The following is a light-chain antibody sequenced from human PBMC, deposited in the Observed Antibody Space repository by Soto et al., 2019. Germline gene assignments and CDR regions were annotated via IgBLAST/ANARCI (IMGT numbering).Light chain of an antibody. CDR3: QKYNGAPPET. Sequence: IQMTQSPSSLSATVGDRVTITCRASQDISNYLAWHQQKPGKVPKLLIYAASTLQPGVPSRFSGSGSGTDFTLTISSRQPEDVVTYYCQKYNGAPPETFGPGTKVAIK. CDR2: AAS. V-gene: IGKV1-27*01. CDR1: QDISNY. J-gene: IGKJ3*01.